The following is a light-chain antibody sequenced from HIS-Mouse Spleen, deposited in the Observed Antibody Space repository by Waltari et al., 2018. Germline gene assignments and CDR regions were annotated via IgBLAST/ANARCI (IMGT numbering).Light chain of an antibody. CDR2: DAS. CDR1: QDISNY. V-gene: IGKV1-33*01. CDR3: QQYDNLLT. J-gene: IGKJ4*01. Sequence: DIQMTQSPSSLSASVGYRVTITCQASQDISNYLKWYQQKPGKAPKLLIYDASNLETGVPSRFSGSGSGTDFTFTISSLQPEDIATYYCQQYDNLLTFGGGTKVEIK.